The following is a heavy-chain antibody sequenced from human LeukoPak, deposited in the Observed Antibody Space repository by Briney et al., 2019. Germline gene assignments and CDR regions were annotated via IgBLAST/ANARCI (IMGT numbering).Heavy chain of an antibody. CDR2: ISYDGSNK. J-gene: IGHJ4*02. Sequence: GSLRLSCAASGFTFSSYGMHWVRQAPGKGLEWVAVISYDGSNKYYADSVKGRFTISRDNSKNTLYLQMNSLRAEDTAVYYCAKAGEMATIGYWGQGTLVTVSS. D-gene: IGHD5-24*01. CDR1: GFTFSSYG. V-gene: IGHV3-30*18. CDR3: AKAGEMATIGY.